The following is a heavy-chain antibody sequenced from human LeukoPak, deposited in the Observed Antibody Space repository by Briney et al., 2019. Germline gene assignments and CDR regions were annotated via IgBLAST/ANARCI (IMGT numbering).Heavy chain of an antibody. V-gene: IGHV4-59*12. D-gene: IGHD3-3*01. CDR1: GGSISNYY. Sequence: PSETLSLTCTVSGGSISNYYWSWIRQPPGKGLEWIGYIYYSGSTNYNPSLKSRVTISVDTSKNQFSLKLSSVTAADTAVYYCARDHLANLASRLFDPWGQGTLVTVSS. J-gene: IGHJ5*02. CDR3: ARDHLANLASRLFDP. CDR2: IYYSGST.